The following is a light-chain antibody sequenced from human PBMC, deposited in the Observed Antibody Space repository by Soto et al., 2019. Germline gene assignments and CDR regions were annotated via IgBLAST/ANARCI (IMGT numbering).Light chain of an antibody. CDR1: SSDVGGYNY. CDR3: SSYTSSNTYV. V-gene: IGLV2-14*01. Sequence: QSALTQPASVSGPPGQSITISCTGTSSDVGGYNYVSWYQQYPGKAPKLMIYEVSNRPSGVSNRFSGSKSGNTASLTISGLQAADEADYYCSSYTSSNTYVFGTGTKLTVL. J-gene: IGLJ1*01. CDR2: EVS.